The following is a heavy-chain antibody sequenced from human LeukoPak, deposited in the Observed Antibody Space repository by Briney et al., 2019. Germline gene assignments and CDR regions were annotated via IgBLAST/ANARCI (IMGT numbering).Heavy chain of an antibody. V-gene: IGHV1-2*02. CDR1: GGTFSSYA. CDR2: INPNSGGT. Sequence: EASVKVSCKASGGTFSSYAISWVRQAPGQGLEWMGWINPNSGGTNYAQKFQGRVTMTRDTSISTAYMELSRLRSDDTAVYYCARGWYYYDSSGHSDIWGQGTMVTVSS. CDR3: ARGWYYYDSSGHSDI. D-gene: IGHD3-22*01. J-gene: IGHJ3*02.